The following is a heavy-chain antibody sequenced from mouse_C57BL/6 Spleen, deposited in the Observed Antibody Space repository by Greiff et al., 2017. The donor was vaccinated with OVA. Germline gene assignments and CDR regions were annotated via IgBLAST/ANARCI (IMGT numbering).Heavy chain of an antibody. V-gene: IGHV1-19*01. Sequence: VQLKESGPVLVKPGASVKMSCKASGYTFTDYYMNWVKQSHGKSLEWIGVINPYNGGTSYNQKFKGKATLTVDKSSSTAYMERNSLTSEDSAVYDGAGALHYYGSRYGFAYWGQGTMVTVSA. CDR1: GYTFTDYY. CDR3: AGALHYYGSRYGFAY. D-gene: IGHD1-1*01. CDR2: INPYNGGT. J-gene: IGHJ3*01.